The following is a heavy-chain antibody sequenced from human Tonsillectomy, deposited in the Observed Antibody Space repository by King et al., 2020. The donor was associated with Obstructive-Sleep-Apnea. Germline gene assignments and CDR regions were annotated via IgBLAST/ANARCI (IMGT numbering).Heavy chain of an antibody. Sequence: HVQLVESGGGVVQPGRSLRLSCAASGFTFSLFPMHWVRQAPGKGLDWGTVISYDGNNKYYADSVKGRFTISRDNSKNQRYLQMNSLRAEDTAGYYCAGGGFVSTVVTPGYFDFWGQGTLVTVSS. J-gene: IGHJ4*02. D-gene: IGHD4-23*01. CDR2: ISYDGNNK. CDR3: AGGGFVSTVVTPGYFDF. V-gene: IGHV3-30*04. CDR1: GFTFSLFP.